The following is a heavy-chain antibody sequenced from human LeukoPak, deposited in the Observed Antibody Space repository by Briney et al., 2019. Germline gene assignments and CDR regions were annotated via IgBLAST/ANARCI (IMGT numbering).Heavy chain of an antibody. J-gene: IGHJ5*02. CDR2: ISSSSSYT. V-gene: IGHV3-11*06. Sequence: GGSLRLSCAASGFTFSDYYMSGIRQAPEKGLEWISFISSSSSYTNYADSVKGRFTISRDNAKNSLYLQMNSLRAEDTAVYYCARDSPTPVSWGQGTLVTVSS. CDR1: GFTFSDYY. CDR3: ARDSPTPVS.